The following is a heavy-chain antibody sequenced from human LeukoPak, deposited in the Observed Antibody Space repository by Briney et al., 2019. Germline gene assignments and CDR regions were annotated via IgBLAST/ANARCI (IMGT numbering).Heavy chain of an antibody. CDR3: AKGSDYYGSGSPIDY. CDR1: GFTFSSYG. Sequence: GGSLRLSCAASGFTFSSYGMHWVRQAPGKGLEWVAVISYDGSNKYYADSVKGRFTISRDNSKNTLYLQMSSLRAEDTAVYYCAKGSDYYGSGSPIDYWGQGTLVTVSS. CDR2: ISYDGSNK. J-gene: IGHJ4*02. D-gene: IGHD3-10*01. V-gene: IGHV3-30*18.